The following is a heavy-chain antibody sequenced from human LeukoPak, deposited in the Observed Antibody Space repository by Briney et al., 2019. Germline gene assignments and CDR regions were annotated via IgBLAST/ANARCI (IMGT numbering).Heavy chain of an antibody. V-gene: IGHV4-34*01. D-gene: IGHD4-11*01. CDR3: ARALLTVTHVY. CDR1: GGSFSGYY. J-gene: IGHJ4*02. CDR2: INHSGST. Sequence: SETLSLTCAVYGGSFSGYYWSWIRQPPGKGLEWIGEINHSGSTNYNPSLKSRVTISVDTSKNQFSLKLSSVTAADTAVYYCARALLTVTHVYWGQGTLVTVSS.